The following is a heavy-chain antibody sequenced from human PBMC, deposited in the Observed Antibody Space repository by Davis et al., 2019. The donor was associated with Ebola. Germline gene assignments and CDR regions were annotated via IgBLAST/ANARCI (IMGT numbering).Heavy chain of an antibody. J-gene: IGHJ6*03. CDR1: GFTFRDYY. Sequence: GESLKISCTSSGFTFRDYYMSWLRQAPGKGLEWLSYISTSGSTIYYADSVKGRFTISRDNARNSLSLQMNSLRAEDTAVYYCARDLTYYDLWSGSPYYYYMDVWGKGTTVTVSS. CDR2: ISTSGSTI. V-gene: IGHV3-11*04. CDR3: ARDLTYYDLWSGSPYYYYMDV. D-gene: IGHD3-3*01.